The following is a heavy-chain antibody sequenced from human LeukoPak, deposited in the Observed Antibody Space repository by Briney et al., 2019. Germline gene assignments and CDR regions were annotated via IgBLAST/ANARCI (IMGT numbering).Heavy chain of an antibody. CDR2: ISWNSGGI. D-gene: IGHD6-13*01. V-gene: IGHV3-9*01. CDR1: GFKYGDFA. CDR3: AKMASSSSRNEIYFDL. J-gene: IGHJ4*02. Sequence: GRSLRLSCAASGFKYGDFAMHWVRQAPGKGLEWVAYISWNSGGIHYSDSVKGRFTISRDNRRNSLYLQMNSMRAEDTAFYYCAKMASSSSRNEIYFDLWGQGTLVAVSS.